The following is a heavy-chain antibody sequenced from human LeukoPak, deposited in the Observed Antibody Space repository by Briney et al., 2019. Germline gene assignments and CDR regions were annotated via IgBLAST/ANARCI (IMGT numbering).Heavy chain of an antibody. V-gene: IGHV3-48*01. J-gene: IGHJ6*03. D-gene: IGHD3-16*01. CDR1: GVTFSSHN. CDR2: ITTGSSTI. Sequence: PGGSLRLSCAASGVTFSSHNMNWVRQPPGRGLEWISYITTGSSTIKYADSVKGRFTISRDNTKSSLYLQMNSLRAEDTAVYYCARDRGAVGGLLSYHFYCMDVWGKGTPVTVS. CDR3: ARDRGAVGGLLSYHFYCMDV.